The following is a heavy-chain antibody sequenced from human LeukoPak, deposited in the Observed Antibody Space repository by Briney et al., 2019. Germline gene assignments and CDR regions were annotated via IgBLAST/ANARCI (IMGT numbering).Heavy chain of an antibody. CDR1: GFTFSSYA. D-gene: IGHD3-10*01. CDR2: ISGNGGST. V-gene: IGHV3-23*01. Sequence: GGSLRLSYAASGFTFSSYAMSWVRQAPGKGLEWVSAISGNGGSTYYADSVKGRFTISRDNSKNTLYLQMNSLRVEDTAVYYCARFTMASLYYGMDVWGQGTTVTVSS. CDR3: ARFTMASLYYGMDV. J-gene: IGHJ6*02.